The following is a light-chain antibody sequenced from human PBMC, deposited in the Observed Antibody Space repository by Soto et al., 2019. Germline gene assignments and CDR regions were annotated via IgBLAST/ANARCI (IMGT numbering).Light chain of an antibody. CDR2: GNN. CDR1: NSNFGAGYD. V-gene: IGLV1-40*01. CDR3: QSYDTSLGGSV. Sequence: QSVLTQPPSVSGAPGQRVTISCTGSNSNFGAGYDVHWYQQFPGTAPKLLIFGNNNRPSRIPDRFSGSKSGTSASLTITGLQAEDEADYYCQSYDTSLGGSVFGGGTKVTVL. J-gene: IGLJ3*02.